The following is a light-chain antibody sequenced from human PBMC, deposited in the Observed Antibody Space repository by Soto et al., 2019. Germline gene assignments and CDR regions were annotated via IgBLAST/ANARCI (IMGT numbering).Light chain of an antibody. Sequence: DIQMTQSPSSLSAFVGDSVTVTCRASRPIGTSLHWYHQRAGTAPKVLISAATKLQSRVPSRFSGRGSGTDFTLTISNLQPEDSATYFCQQGYNTFWTFGRGTKVELK. CDR1: RPIGTS. J-gene: IGKJ1*01. CDR3: QQGYNTFWT. CDR2: AAT. V-gene: IGKV1-39*01.